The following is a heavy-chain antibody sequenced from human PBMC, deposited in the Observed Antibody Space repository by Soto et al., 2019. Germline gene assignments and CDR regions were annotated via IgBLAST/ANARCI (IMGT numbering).Heavy chain of an antibody. CDR1: GGSISSGGYY. V-gene: IGHV4-31*03. J-gene: IGHJ6*02. CDR3: AREAVTTMFNYYYYYGMDV. CDR2: IYYNGST. Sequence: QVQLQESGPGLVKPSQTLSLTCTFSGGSISSGGYYWSWIRQHPGKGLEWIGYIYYNGSTYYNPSLKSRVSISVDTSKNQFALKVTSVIAADTAVYYWAREAVTTMFNYYYYYGMDVWGQGTTVTVSS. D-gene: IGHD4-17*01.